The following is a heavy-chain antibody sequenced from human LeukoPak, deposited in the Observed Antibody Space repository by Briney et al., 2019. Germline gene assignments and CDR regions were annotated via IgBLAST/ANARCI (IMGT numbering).Heavy chain of an antibody. J-gene: IGHJ4*02. V-gene: IGHV3-30*18. CDR2: ISYDGSNK. CDR1: GFTFSSYG. CDR3: AKDHGAYERFCPFDY. D-gene: IGHD3-3*01. Sequence: GGSLRLSCAASGFTFSSYGMHWVRQAPGKGLEWVAVISYDGSNKYYADSVKGRFTISRDNSKNTLYLQMNSLRAEDTAVYYCAKDHGAYERFCPFDYWGQGTLVTVSS.